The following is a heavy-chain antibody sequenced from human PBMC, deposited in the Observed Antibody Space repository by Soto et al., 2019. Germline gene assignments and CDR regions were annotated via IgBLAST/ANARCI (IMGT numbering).Heavy chain of an antibody. D-gene: IGHD5-18*01. V-gene: IGHV4-34*01. CDR1: GGSFSGYY. J-gene: IGHJ4*02. CDR2: INHSGST. Sequence: SATLSHTCAVYGGSFSGYYWSWIRQPPGKGLEWIGEINHSGSTNYNPSLKSRVTISVDTSKNQFSLKLSSVTAADTAVYYCFRAPRGYSSGIRGWGQGTLVTVA. CDR3: FRAPRGYSSGIRG.